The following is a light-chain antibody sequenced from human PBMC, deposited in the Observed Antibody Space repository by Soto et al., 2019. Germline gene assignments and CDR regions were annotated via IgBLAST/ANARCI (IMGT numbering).Light chain of an antibody. Sequence: QSVLTQAASVSGSPGQSITISCTGTSSDVGSYNLVSWYQQHPGTAPKLIIYEANKRPSGLSTRFSGSKSGNTASLTISGLQAEDEADYFCSSYAGISYLVVFGGGTEVTV. V-gene: IGLV2-23*01. CDR2: EAN. J-gene: IGLJ2*01. CDR1: SSDVGSYNL. CDR3: SSYAGISYLVV.